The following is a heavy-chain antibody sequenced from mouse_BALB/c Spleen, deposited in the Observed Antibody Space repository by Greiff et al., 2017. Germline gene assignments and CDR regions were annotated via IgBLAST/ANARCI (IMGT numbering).Heavy chain of an antibody. CDR2: ISNGGGST. Sequence: EVQRVESGGGLVQPGGSLKLSCAASGFTFSSYTMSWVRQTPEKRLEWVAYISNGGGSTYYPDTVKGRFTISRDNAKNTLYLQMSSLKSEDTAMYYCARPPTPGAAWFAYWGQGTLVTVSA. CDR3: ARPPTPGAAWFAY. CDR1: GFTFSSYT. V-gene: IGHV5-12-2*01. J-gene: IGHJ3*01.